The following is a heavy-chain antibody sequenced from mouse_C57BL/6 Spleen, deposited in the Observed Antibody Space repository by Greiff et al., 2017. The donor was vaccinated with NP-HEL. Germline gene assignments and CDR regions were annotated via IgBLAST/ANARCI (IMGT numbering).Heavy chain of an antibody. CDR3: ARKKDDGYYFDY. Sequence: EVRLVESGPELVKPGASVKISCKASGYTFTDYYMNWVKQSHGKSLEWIGDINPNNGGTSYNQKFKGKATLTVDKSSSTAYMELRSLTSEDSAVYYCARKKDDGYYFDYWGQGTTLTVSS. V-gene: IGHV1-26*01. CDR1: GYTFTDYY. J-gene: IGHJ2*01. D-gene: IGHD2-3*01. CDR2: INPNNGGT.